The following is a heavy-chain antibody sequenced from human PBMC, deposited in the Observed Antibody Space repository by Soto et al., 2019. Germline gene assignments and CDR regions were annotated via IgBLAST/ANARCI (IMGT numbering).Heavy chain of an antibody. Sequence: SETLSLTCTVSGGSISSGGYYWSWIRQHPGKGLEWIGYIYYSGSTYYNPSLKSRVTISVDTSKNQFSLKLSSVTAADTAVYYCAREEGYSYGYEYYYYGMDVWGQGTTVTVSS. J-gene: IGHJ6*02. V-gene: IGHV4-31*03. D-gene: IGHD5-18*01. CDR3: AREEGYSYGYEYYYYGMDV. CDR2: IYYSGST. CDR1: GGSISSGGYY.